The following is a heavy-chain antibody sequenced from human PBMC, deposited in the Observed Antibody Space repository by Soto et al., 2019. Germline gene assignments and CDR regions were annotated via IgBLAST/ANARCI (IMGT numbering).Heavy chain of an antibody. V-gene: IGHV3-66*01. D-gene: IGHD3-16*01. CDR1: GFTVSNNY. CDR3: AAYSHKGY. CDR2: IYSGGST. J-gene: IGHJ4*02. Sequence: EEQLVESGGDLVQPGGSLRLSCAASGFTVSNNYMSWVRQAPGKGLEWVSLIYSGGSTYYADSVKGRFTISGDSSNDTLYLQLNRLRAEKTAMYYCAAYSHKGYWGQGTLVTVSS.